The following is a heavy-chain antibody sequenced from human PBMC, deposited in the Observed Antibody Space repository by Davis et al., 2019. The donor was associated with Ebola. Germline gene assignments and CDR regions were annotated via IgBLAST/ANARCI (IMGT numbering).Heavy chain of an antibody. V-gene: IGHV1-8*01. D-gene: IGHD3-10*01. CDR3: SRGRGSGNYP. CDR1: GYTFTGYD. J-gene: IGHJ5*02. CDR2: MDPDSGNT. Sequence: AASVKVSCKASGYTFTGYDINWVRQATGQGLEWMGWMDPDSGNTDYAQKFQGRVTMTRDTSVSTAYMELSSLTSEDTAVYYCSRGRGSGNYPWGQETLVTVSS.